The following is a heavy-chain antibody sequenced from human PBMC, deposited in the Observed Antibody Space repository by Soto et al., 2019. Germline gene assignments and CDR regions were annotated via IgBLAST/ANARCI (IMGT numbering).Heavy chain of an antibody. J-gene: IGHJ4*02. CDR3: VRDAPSHQQIFDL. CDR2: INLNDGGT. D-gene: IGHD2-2*01. Sequence: RASVKVSCKTSEYSFGDYYLHWVRQAPEQGLEWMGWINLNDGGTNSPRKFQGRLTMTRDKSITTVYMELSRLRSDDTAVYFCVRDAPSHQQIFDLWGPGTLVTICS. V-gene: IGHV1-2*02. CDR1: EYSFGDYY.